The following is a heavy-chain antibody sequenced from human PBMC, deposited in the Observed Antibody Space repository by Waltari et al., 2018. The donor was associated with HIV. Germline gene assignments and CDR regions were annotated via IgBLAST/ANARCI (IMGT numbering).Heavy chain of an antibody. CDR2: IYYSGST. CDR1: GGSISSSSYY. V-gene: IGHV4-39*01. D-gene: IGHD3-22*01. CDR3: ARQDSSGYYYVLNWFDP. Sequence: QLQLQESGPGLVKPSETLSLTCTVSGGSISSSSYYWGWIRQPPGKGLEWIGSIYYSGSTYYNPSLKSRVTISVDTSKKQFSLKLSSVTAADTAVYYCARQDSSGYYYVLNWFDPWGQGTLVTVSS. J-gene: IGHJ5*02.